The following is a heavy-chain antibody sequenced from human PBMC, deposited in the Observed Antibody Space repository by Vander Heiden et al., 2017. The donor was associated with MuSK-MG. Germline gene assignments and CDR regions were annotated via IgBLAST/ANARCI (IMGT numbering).Heavy chain of an antibody. D-gene: IGHD3-16*01. CDR1: GGSISSYY. CDR3: ARGEGETDYFDY. CDR2: IYYSGST. V-gene: IGHV4-59*01. Sequence: QLQLQESGPGLVKPSETLSLTCTVSGGSISSYYWSWIRQPPGKGLEGIGYIYYSGSTNYNPSLKSRVTISVDTSKNQFSLKLSSVTAADTAVDYCARGEGETDYFDYWGQGTLVTVSS. J-gene: IGHJ4*02.